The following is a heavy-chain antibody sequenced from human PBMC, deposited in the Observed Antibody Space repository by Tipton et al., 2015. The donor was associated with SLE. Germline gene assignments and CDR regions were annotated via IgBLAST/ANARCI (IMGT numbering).Heavy chain of an antibody. V-gene: IGHV3-21*01. J-gene: IGHJ4*02. D-gene: IGHD6-13*01. CDR3: AREGSSWYGGDYFDY. Sequence: SLRLSCAASGFTFSSYSMNWVRQAPGKGLEWVSSISSSSSYIYYADSVKGRFTISRDNAKNSLYLQMNSLRAEDTAVYYCAREGSSWYGGDYFDYWGQGTLVTVSS. CDR2: ISSSSSYI. CDR1: GFTFSSYS.